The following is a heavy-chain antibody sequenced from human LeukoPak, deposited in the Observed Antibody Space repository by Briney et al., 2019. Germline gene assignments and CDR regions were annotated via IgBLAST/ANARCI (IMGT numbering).Heavy chain of an antibody. D-gene: IGHD5-12*01. J-gene: IGHJ4*02. V-gene: IGHV4-39*01. CDR3: ARLRGYTGYDYGGRIDY. CDR2: VYYSGST. Sequence: PSETLSLTCTVSGGSISSSSYHWGWIRQPPGKGLEWIGNVYYSGSTYYNPSLKSRVTISVGTSKNHFSLNLSSVTAADTAVYYCARLRGYTGYDYGGRIDYWGQGTLVTVSS. CDR1: GGSISSSSYH.